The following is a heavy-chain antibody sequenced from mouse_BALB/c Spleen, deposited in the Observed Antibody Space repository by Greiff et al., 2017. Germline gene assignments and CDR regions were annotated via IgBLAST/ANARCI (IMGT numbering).Heavy chain of an antibody. Sequence: VQLKESGPGLVAPSQSLSITCTVSGFSLTSYGVHWVRQPPGKGLEWLGVIWAGGSTNYNSALMSRLSISKDNSKSQVFLKMNSLQTDDTAMYYCARNYYGSSYVGYAMDYWGQGTSVTVSS. CDR1: GFSLTSYG. D-gene: IGHD1-1*01. J-gene: IGHJ4*01. CDR3: ARNYYGSSYVGYAMDY. CDR2: IWAGGST. V-gene: IGHV2-9*02.